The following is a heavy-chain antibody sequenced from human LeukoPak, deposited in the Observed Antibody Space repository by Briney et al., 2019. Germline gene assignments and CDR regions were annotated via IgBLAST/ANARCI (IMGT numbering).Heavy chain of an antibody. Sequence: KESGPTLVKPTQILTLTCTFSGFSLSTSGVGVGWIRQPPGKALEWLALIYWDDDKRYSPSLKSRLTITKDTSKNQVVLTMTNMDPVDTATYYCAHRPYGDYVQGDWFDPWGQGTPVTVSS. V-gene: IGHV2-5*02. CDR1: GFSLSTSGVG. CDR2: IYWDDDK. D-gene: IGHD4-17*01. CDR3: AHRPYGDYVQGDWFDP. J-gene: IGHJ5*02.